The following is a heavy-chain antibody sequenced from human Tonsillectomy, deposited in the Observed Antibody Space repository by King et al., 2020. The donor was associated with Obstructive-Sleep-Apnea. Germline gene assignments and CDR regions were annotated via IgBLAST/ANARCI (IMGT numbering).Heavy chain of an antibody. D-gene: IGHD3-22*01. Sequence: VQLVESGGGVVQPGRSLRLSCAASGFGFSTFDMHWVRQAPGKGLEWVAVISCDGGDKDYADSVKGRFTISRDNSKNTLYLEMNSPRSEDTAVYYCARPFYDRNGYYYPYFDCWGQGTLITVSS. J-gene: IGHJ4*02. CDR3: ARPFYDRNGYYYPYFDC. CDR1: GFGFSTFD. CDR2: ISCDGGDK. V-gene: IGHV3-30*04.